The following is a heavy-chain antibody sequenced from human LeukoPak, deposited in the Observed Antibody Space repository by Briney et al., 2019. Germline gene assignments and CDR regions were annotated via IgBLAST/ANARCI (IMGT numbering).Heavy chain of an antibody. CDR3: AGDVPGNRAVDV. J-gene: IGHJ6*04. CDR2: IYYSGST. D-gene: IGHD4-23*01. V-gene: IGHV4-59*01. Sequence: SQTLSLTCTVSGGSISSYYWSWIRQPPGQGLEWMGYIYYSGSTNYNPSLNSRVTISVDTSKNQFSLKLSSGTAADTAVYYCAGDVPGNRAVDVWGKGTTDTVSS. CDR1: GGSISSYY.